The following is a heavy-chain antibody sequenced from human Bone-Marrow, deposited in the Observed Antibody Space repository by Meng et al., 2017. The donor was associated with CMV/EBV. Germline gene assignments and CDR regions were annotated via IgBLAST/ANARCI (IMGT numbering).Heavy chain of an antibody. V-gene: IGHV4-34*01. CDR3: ARGPKRVRGVVVLYYFDY. D-gene: IGHD3-10*01. J-gene: IGHJ4*02. Sequence: SETLSLTCAVYGGSFSGYYWSWIRQPPGKGLEWIGEINHSGSTNYNPSLKSRVTISVDASKNQFSLKLSSVTAADTAVYYCARGPKRVRGVVVLYYFDYWGQGTLVTVSS. CDR2: INHSGST. CDR1: GGSFSGYY.